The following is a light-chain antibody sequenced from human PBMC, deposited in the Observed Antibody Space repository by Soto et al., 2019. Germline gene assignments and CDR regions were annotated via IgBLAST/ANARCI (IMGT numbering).Light chain of an antibody. CDR3: QQYNIWPPWT. CDR2: GAS. CDR1: QSVSSSY. V-gene: IGKV3-15*01. Sequence: EIVMTQSRVTLSVSPGERATLSCRASQSVSSSYLAWYQHKPGQAPRLLIYGASTRATGIPARFSGSGSGTEFTLTISSLQSEDFAIYYCQQYNIWPPWTFGQGTKVDI. J-gene: IGKJ1*01.